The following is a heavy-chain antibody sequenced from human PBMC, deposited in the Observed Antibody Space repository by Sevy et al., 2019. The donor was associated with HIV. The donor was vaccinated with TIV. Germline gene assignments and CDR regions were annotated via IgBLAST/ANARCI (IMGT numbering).Heavy chain of an antibody. CDR2: IYYSGST. V-gene: IGHV4-59*01. J-gene: IGHJ4*02. Sequence: SETLSLTCTVSGGSISSYYWSWIRQPPGKGLEWIGYIYYSGSTNYNHSLKSRVTISVDTSKNQFSLKLSSVTAADTAVYYCARMTTVTTGFDYWGQGTLVTVPQ. D-gene: IGHD4-4*01. CDR1: GGSISSYY. CDR3: ARMTTVTTGFDY.